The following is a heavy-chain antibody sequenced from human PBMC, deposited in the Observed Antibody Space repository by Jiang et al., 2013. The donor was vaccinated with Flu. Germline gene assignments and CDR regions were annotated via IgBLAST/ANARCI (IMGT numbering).Heavy chain of an antibody. Sequence: YYMHWVRQAPGQGLEWMGWINPNSGGTNYAQKFQGWVTMTRDTSISTAYMELSRLRSDDTAVYYCARAPVEMATINLVGAFDIWGQGTMVTVSS. CDR2: INPNSGGT. V-gene: IGHV1-2*04. J-gene: IGHJ3*02. D-gene: IGHD5-24*01. CDR1: YY. CDR3: ARAPVEMATINLVGAFDI.